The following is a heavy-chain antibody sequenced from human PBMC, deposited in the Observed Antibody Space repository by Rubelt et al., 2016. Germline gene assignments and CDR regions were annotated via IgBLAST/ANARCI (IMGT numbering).Heavy chain of an antibody. Sequence: EVQLFESGGGLVKPGGSLRLSCAASGFQFNIYSMTWVRQAPGKGPEWVSSISGDGGSPHYADSVKGRLHISRDNSKNTLFLQMDSRRADDTATYYCARDTSDPMAWNAFAFWGQGTMVIVSS. CDR3: ARDTSDPMAWNAFAF. J-gene: IGHJ3*01. D-gene: IGHD3-10*01. CDR2: ISGDGGSP. V-gene: IGHV3-23*01. CDR1: GFQFNIYS.